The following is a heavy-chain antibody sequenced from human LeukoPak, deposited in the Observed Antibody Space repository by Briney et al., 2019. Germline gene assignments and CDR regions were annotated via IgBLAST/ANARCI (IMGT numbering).Heavy chain of an antibody. D-gene: IGHD3-10*01. CDR3: ARARGRITLVRGVIIDAFDL. V-gene: IGHV4-59*01. J-gene: IGHJ3*01. CDR1: GDSISTYY. Sequence: SETLSLTYTVSGDSISTYYWSWIRQPPGKGLEWIGYIHYSGGTNYNPSLKGRVTISLDTSTSQVSLKLSSVTAADTAVYYCARARGRITLVRGVIIDAFDLWDQGTMVTVSS. CDR2: IHYSGGT.